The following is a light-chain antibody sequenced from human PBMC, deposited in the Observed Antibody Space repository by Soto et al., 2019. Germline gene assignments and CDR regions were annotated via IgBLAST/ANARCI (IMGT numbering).Light chain of an antibody. CDR3: QQSFTTPS. CDR2: ATS. J-gene: IGKJ5*01. V-gene: IGKV1-39*01. CDR1: QTVSSY. Sequence: DIQMTQSPSSLSASVADRVTITCRASQTVSSYLNWYQQKPGTVPKLLIYATSNLQSGVPSRFSGRGFGTDFTLTISSLQPEDFATYYCQQSFTTPSFGQGTRLEIK.